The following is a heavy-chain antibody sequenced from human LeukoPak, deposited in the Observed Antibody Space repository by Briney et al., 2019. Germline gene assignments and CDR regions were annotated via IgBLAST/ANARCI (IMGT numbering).Heavy chain of an antibody. CDR3: AKTGLYGDFILSYFDY. CDR1: GFTFSSYA. CDR2: ISGSGSRT. J-gene: IGHJ4*02. V-gene: IGHV3-23*01. D-gene: IGHD4-17*01. Sequence: GGSLRLSCAASGFTFSSYAMSWVRQAPGKGLEWVSGISGSGSRTYYADSVKGRFTISRDNSKNTLYLQMNSLRAEDTAVYYCAKTGLYGDFILSYFDYWGQGTLVTVSS.